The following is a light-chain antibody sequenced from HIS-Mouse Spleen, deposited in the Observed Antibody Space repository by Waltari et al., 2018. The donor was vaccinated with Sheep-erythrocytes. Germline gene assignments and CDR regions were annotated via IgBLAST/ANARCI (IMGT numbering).Light chain of an antibody. V-gene: IGLV2-11*01. Sequence: QSALTQPRSVSGSPGQSVTISCTGTSSDVGGYNYVSWYQQHPGKAPKLMIYDVSKRPSRVPDRFSGSKSGNTASLTISGLQAEDEADYYCCSYAGSYNYVFGTGTKVTVL. CDR1: SSDVGGYNY. CDR2: DVS. CDR3: CSYAGSYNYV. J-gene: IGLJ1*01.